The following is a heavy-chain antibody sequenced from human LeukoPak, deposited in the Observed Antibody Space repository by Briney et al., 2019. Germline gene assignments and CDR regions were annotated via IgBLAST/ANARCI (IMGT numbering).Heavy chain of an antibody. D-gene: IGHD3-10*01. Sequence: ASVKVSCKASGYTFTSYGISWVRQAPGQGLEWMGWISAYNGNTNYAQKLQGRVTMTTDTSTSTAYMELRSLRSDDTAVYYCARGHTVLQWFGELLTLDYWGQGTLVTVSS. V-gene: IGHV1-18*01. J-gene: IGHJ4*02. CDR1: GYTFTSYG. CDR2: ISAYNGNT. CDR3: ARGHTVLQWFGELLTLDY.